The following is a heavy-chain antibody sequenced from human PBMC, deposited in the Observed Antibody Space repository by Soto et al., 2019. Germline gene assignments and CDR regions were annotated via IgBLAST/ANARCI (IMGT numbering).Heavy chain of an antibody. CDR3: ARDEGSAGRYYYYYGMDV. CDR2: VIPIFGTA. J-gene: IGHJ6*02. D-gene: IGHD6-19*01. V-gene: IGHV1-69*13. CDR1: GGTFSSYA. Sequence: GASVKVSCKASGGTFSSYAISWVRQAPGQGLEWMGGVIPIFGTANYAQKFQGRVTITADESTSTAYMELSSLRSEDTAVYYCARDEGSAGRYYYYYGMDVWGQGTTVTV.